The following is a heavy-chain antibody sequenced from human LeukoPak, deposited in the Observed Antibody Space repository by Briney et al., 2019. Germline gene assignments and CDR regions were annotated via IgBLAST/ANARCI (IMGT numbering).Heavy chain of an antibody. Sequence: GGSLRLSCATSGFTFSSYSMNWVRQAPGKGLEWVSYISGDSSTIYYVDSVKGRFTISRDNAKNSLYLQLNSLRAEDAAVYYCARETIEFWSGYSSGYFDYWGQGTLVTVSS. CDR3: ARETIEFWSGYSSGYFDY. CDR2: ISGDSSTI. V-gene: IGHV3-48*01. J-gene: IGHJ4*02. CDR1: GFTFSSYS. D-gene: IGHD3-3*01.